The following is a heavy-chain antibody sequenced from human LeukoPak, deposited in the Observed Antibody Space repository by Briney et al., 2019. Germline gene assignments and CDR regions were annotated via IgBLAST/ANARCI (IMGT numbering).Heavy chain of an antibody. J-gene: IGHJ3*01. CDR2: IHSSGST. CDR3: ARANAFDL. V-gene: IGHV4-4*07. CDR1: GVSISGYY. Sequence: SETLSLTCTVSGVSISGYYWNWIRQPAGKGLEWIGRIHSSGSTNYNPSLKSRVTMSVDTSKNQFSLNLSSVTAADTAVYYCARANAFDLWGQGTMVTVSS.